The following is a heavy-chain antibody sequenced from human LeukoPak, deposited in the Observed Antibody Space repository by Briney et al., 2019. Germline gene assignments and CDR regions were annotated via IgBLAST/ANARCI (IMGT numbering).Heavy chain of an antibody. J-gene: IGHJ6*02. D-gene: IGHD3-3*01. CDR1: GYTFTSYD. CDR2: MNPNSGNT. V-gene: IGHV1-8*01. Sequence: ASVKVSCKASGYTFTSYDINWVRQATGQGLEWMGWMNPNSGNTGYAQKFQGRVTMTRNTSISTAYMELSSLRSEDRAVYYCARGFVLRFLEWSNYYYYYGMDVWGQGTTVTVSS. CDR3: ARGFVLRFLEWSNYYYYYGMDV.